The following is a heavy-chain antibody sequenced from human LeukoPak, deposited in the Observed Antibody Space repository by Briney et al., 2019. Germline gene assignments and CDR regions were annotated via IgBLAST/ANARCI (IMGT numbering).Heavy chain of an antibody. Sequence: GRSLRLSCAASGFTFSSYAMHWVRQAPGKGLEWVAVISYDGSNKYYAGSVKGRFTISRDNSKNTLYLQMNSLRAEDTAVYYCARDGDYYYDSSGYYQPYYYGMDVWGQGTTVTVSS. D-gene: IGHD3-22*01. CDR3: ARDGDYYYDSSGYYQPYYYGMDV. J-gene: IGHJ6*02. V-gene: IGHV3-30*14. CDR1: GFTFSSYA. CDR2: ISYDGSNK.